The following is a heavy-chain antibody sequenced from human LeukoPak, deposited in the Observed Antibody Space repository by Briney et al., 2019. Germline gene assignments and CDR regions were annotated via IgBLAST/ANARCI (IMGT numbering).Heavy chain of an antibody. J-gene: IGHJ4*02. CDR1: GYTFTSYG. CDR3: ARDGVITMVRGVIITYSAPLDY. V-gene: IGHV1-18*01. CDR2: ISGYNGNT. D-gene: IGHD3-10*01. Sequence: ASVKVSCKASGYTFTSYGISWVRQAPGQGLEWMGWISGYNGNTNYAQKLQGRVTMTTDTSTTTAYMELRSLRSDDTAVYYCARDGVITMVRGVIITYSAPLDYWGQGTLVTVSS.